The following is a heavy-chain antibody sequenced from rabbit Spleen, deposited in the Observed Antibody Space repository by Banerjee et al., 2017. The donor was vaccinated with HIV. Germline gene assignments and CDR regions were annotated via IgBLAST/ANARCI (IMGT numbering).Heavy chain of an antibody. J-gene: IGHJ4*01. V-gene: IGHV1S40*01. CDR2: IYSGSSGDT. CDR3: ARETSSGWGVVSYYFNL. CDR1: GFSFSSRYY. D-gene: IGHD4-1*01. Sequence: QSLEESGGGLVKPGASLTLTCTASGFSFSSRYYICWVRQAPGKGLEWITCIYSGSSGDTYYASWAKGRFTISKTSSTTVTLQMTSLTAADTATYFCARETSSGWGVVSYYFNLWGPGTLVTVS.